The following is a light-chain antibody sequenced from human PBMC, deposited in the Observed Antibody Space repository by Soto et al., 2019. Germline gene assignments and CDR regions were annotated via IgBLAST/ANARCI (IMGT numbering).Light chain of an antibody. V-gene: IGKV3-20*01. CDR2: GAS. Sequence: EIVLTQSPGTLSSSPGEGATLSCRASQTVTSNYLAWYQQKPGQAPRLLIYGASSRATGIPDRFSGTGSETDFTLTSSRLEPEDFAVYYCQQYDNSPITFGQGTKVDIK. J-gene: IGKJ1*01. CDR3: QQYDNSPIT. CDR1: QTVTSNY.